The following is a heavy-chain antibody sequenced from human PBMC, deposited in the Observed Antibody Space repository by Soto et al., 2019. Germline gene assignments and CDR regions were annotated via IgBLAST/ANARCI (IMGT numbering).Heavy chain of an antibody. J-gene: IGHJ6*02. D-gene: IGHD4-4*01. CDR2: IIPIFGTA. V-gene: IGHV1-69*13. CDR3: AKPGSTRSNFVNYYYGMDV. CDR1: GGTFSSYA. Sequence: SVKVSCKASGGTFSSYAISWVRQAPGQGLEWMGGIIPIFGTANYAQKFQGRVTITADESTSTAYMELSSLRSEDTAVYYCAKPGSTRSNFVNYYYGMDVWGQGTTVTVSS.